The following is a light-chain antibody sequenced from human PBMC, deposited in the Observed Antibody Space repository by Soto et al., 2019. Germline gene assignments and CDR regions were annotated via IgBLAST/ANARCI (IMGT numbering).Light chain of an antibody. CDR2: WAS. Sequence: DIVMTQSPDSLAVSLGERAIINCKSSQSVLYSSNNKNYLAWYQRKPGQPPKLLIYWASIRESGVPDRFSGSGSATDFTLTISSLQAEDVAVYYCQQYYSSLLTFGGGTKVELK. CDR3: QQYYSSLLT. V-gene: IGKV4-1*01. J-gene: IGKJ4*01. CDR1: QSVLYSSNNKNY.